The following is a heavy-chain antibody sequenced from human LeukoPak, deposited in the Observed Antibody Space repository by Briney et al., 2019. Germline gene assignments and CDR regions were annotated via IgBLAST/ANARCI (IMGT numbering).Heavy chain of an antibody. CDR1: GFTFSHFW. CDR2: IKKTGSET. D-gene: IGHD2-15*01. CDR3: AREDGYCSGANCYSYFDS. V-gene: IGHV3-7*01. Sequence: GGSLRLYCAASGFTFSHFWMSWVRQAPGKGLEWVAYIKKTGSETYYVDSVKGRFTITRDNTRNSLFLQMYSLRAEDTAVYFCAREDGYCSGANCYSYFDSWGQGTLVTVSS. J-gene: IGHJ4*02.